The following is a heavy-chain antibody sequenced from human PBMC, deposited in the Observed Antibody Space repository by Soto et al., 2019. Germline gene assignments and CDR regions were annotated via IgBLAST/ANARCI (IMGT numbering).Heavy chain of an antibody. J-gene: IGHJ4*02. D-gene: IGHD1-1*01. CDR3: AREVRGGY. CDR1: GFTFSSYA. V-gene: IGHV3-30-3*01. CDR2: ISYDGSNK. Sequence: QVQLVESGGGVVQPGRSLRLSCAASGFTFSSYAMHWVRQAPGKGLEWVAVISYDGSNKYYADSVKGRFTISRDNSKNTLYLQMNSLRAEDTAVYYCAREVRGGYWGQGTLVTVSS.